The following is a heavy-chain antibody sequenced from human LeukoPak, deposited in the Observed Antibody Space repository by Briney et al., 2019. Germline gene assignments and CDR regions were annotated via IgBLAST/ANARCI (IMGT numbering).Heavy chain of an antibody. D-gene: IGHD1-26*01. J-gene: IGHJ6*03. CDR1: GFTFRSYS. CDR2: ITSSSTYI. CDR3: ARDSTTADYYYFYMDV. Sequence: GGSLRLSCAASGFTFRSYSMNWVRQAPGKGLEWVSSITSSSTYIYYADSVKGRFTISRDNPKNSLYLQMNSLRAEDTAVYYCARDSTTADYYYFYMDVWGKGTTVTASS. V-gene: IGHV3-21*01.